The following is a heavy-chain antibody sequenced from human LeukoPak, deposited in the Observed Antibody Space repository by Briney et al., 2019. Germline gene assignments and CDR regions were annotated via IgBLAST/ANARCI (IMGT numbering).Heavy chain of an antibody. J-gene: IGHJ3*02. CDR3: ARGTTVTTGAAFDI. CDR1: GGSISSSSYY. V-gene: IGHV4-39*07. CDR2: IYYSGST. D-gene: IGHD4-17*01. Sequence: PSETLSLTCTVSGGSISSSSYYWGWIRQPPGKGLEWIGSIYYSGSTYYNPSLKSRVTISVDTSKNQFSLKLSSVTAADTAVYYCARGTTVTTGAAFDIWGQGTMVTVSS.